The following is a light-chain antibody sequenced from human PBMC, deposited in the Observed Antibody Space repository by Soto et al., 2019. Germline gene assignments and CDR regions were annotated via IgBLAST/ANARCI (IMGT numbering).Light chain of an antibody. Sequence: QSVRTPPACVSGSPGESITISCTGTSSDVGGYNYVSWYQQHPGKAPKLMIYEVSNRPSGVSNRFSGSKSGNTASLTISGLQAEDEADYYCSSYTSSSTYVFGTGTKVTVL. CDR3: SSYTSSSTYV. CDR1: SSDVGGYNY. CDR2: EVS. J-gene: IGLJ1*01. V-gene: IGLV2-14*01.